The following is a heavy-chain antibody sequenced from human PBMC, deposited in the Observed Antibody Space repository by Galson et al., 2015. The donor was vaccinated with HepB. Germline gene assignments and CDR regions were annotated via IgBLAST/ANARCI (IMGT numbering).Heavy chain of an antibody. CDR2: IDPSDSYT. Sequence: QSGAEVKKPGESLRISCKGSGYSFTSYWISWVRQMPGKGLEWMGRIDPSDSYTNYSPSFQGHVTISADKSISTAYLQWSSLKASDTAMYYCARHVTSGGSYSPVLFDPWGQGTLVTVSS. V-gene: IGHV5-10-1*01. J-gene: IGHJ5*02. D-gene: IGHD1-26*01. CDR1: GYSFTSYW. CDR3: ARHVTSGGSYSPVLFDP.